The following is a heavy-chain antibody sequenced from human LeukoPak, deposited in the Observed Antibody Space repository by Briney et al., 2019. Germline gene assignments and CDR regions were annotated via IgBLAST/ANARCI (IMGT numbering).Heavy chain of an antibody. CDR1: GYSFTSYW. CDR3: ARLRYYDSSGYYYWLDP. D-gene: IGHD3-22*01. J-gene: IGHJ5*02. CDR2: IDPSDSYT. Sequence: GESLKTSCKGSGYSFTSYWISWVRQMPGKGLEWMGRIDPSDSYTNYSPSFQGHVTISADKSISTAYLQWSSLKASDTAMYYCARLRYYDSSGYYYWLDPWGQGTLVTVSS. V-gene: IGHV5-10-1*01.